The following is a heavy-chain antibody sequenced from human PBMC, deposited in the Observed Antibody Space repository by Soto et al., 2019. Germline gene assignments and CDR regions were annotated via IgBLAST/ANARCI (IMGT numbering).Heavy chain of an antibody. CDR2: ISYDGSNK. Sequence: QVQLVESGGGVVQPGRSLRLSCAASGFTFSSYGMHWVRQAPGKGLEWVAVISYDGSNKYYADSVKGRFTISRDNYKHTVYLQMNSLRAEDTAVYYCAKSGMGRGVVDYWGQGTLGTVSS. J-gene: IGHJ4*02. D-gene: IGHD3-10*01. CDR1: GFTFSSYG. V-gene: IGHV3-30*18. CDR3: AKSGMGRGVVDY.